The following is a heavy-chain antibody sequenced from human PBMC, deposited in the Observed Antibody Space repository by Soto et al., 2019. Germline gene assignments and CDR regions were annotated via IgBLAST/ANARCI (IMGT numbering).Heavy chain of an antibody. Sequence: EAQLVESGGGMVQPGGSLKLSCAASGFPFSGSALHWVRQASGKGLEWVGRIRGRANNYATAYSASVKGRFSISRDDSKSTAYLQMNSLKSEDTAVYYCTRLHDSRDYYDYWGQGTLVTVSS. D-gene: IGHD3-22*01. CDR1: GFPFSGSA. CDR3: TRLHDSRDYYDY. J-gene: IGHJ4*02. V-gene: IGHV3-73*02. CDR2: IRGRANNYAT.